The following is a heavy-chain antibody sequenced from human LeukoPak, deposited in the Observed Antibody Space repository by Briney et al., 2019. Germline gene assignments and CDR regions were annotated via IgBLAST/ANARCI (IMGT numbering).Heavy chain of an antibody. J-gene: IGHJ4*02. Sequence: ASVKVSCKASGYTFTSNYIHWVRQAPGQGLEWMGMIYPRDGSTSCTQKFQGRVTVTRDTSTSTVHMELSGLRSEDTAVYYCARDQEGFDYWGQGTLVTVSS. CDR3: ARDQEGFDY. V-gene: IGHV1-46*01. CDR1: GYTFTSNY. CDR2: IYPRDGST.